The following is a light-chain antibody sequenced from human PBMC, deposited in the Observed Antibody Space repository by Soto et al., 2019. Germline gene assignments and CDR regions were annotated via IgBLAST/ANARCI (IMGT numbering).Light chain of an antibody. CDR3: SSYTSTSSYV. Sequence: QSALTQPASVSGSPGQSITISCTGTSSDIGDYNYVSWYQQHPGKAPKLMIYEVSNWPSGISNRFSGSKSGNTASLTISGLQADDEADYYCSSYTSTSSYVFGTGTKLTVL. J-gene: IGLJ1*01. V-gene: IGLV2-14*01. CDR1: SSDIGDYNY. CDR2: EVS.